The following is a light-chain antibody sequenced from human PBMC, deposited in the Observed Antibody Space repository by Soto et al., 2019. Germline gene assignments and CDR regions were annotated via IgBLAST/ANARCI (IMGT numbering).Light chain of an antibody. J-gene: IGKJ3*01. Sequence: DIQVAQFPSSLSASLGDRVTITCRASQAIGIYLAWYQQKPGKVPKLLMYAVSTLQSGVPSRFSGSRSGTDFTLTVSSLQPEDVGTYYCQKYNRVPLSFGSGTNVDIK. CDR3: QKYNRVPLS. CDR2: AVS. CDR1: QAIGIY. V-gene: IGKV1-27*01.